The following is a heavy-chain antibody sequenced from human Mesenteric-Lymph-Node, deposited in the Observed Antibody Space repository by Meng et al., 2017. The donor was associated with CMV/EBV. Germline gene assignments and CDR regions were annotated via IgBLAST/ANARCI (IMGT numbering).Heavy chain of an antibody. Sequence: GESLKIPCAASGFTFSSYAMSWVRQAPGKGLEWVSAISGSGGSTYYADPVKGRFTIPRDNSKNTLYLQMNSLRAEDTAVYYCAKNRDYRGPDYWGQGTLVTVSS. V-gene: IGHV3-23*01. J-gene: IGHJ4*02. CDR2: ISGSGGST. D-gene: IGHD4-11*01. CDR3: AKNRDYRGPDY. CDR1: GFTFSSYA.